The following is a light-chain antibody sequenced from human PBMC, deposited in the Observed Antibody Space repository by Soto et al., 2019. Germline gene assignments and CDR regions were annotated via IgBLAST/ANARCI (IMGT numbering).Light chain of an antibody. Sequence: EIVMTQSPATLSMSPGERATLSCRASQTVGSNLAWYQQKPGQGPRLLVYRASTRATGIPARFSGSGSGSEFTLTISSLQSEGFAVYYCQQHNNWPWTFGQGTKVEIK. V-gene: IGKV3D-15*01. CDR1: QTVGSN. J-gene: IGKJ1*01. CDR3: QQHNNWPWT. CDR2: RAS.